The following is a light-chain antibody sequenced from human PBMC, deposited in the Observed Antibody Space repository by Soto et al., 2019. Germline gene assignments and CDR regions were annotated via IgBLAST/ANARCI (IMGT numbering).Light chain of an antibody. J-gene: IGKJ1*01. CDR1: RSVLYSSINKNY. CDR3: QQYYSTQT. CDR2: WES. Sequence: DIVMTQSPDSLAVSLGERATINCKSSRSVLYSSINKNYLAWYQQKPGQPRKLLIYWESTRESGVPDQVSGSASGKDFPRPISSRLAEDVAVYYCQQYYSTQTCRQGPKVELK. V-gene: IGKV4-1*01.